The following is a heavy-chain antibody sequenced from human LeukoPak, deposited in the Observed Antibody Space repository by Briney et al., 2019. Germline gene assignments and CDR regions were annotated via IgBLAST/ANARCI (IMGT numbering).Heavy chain of an antibody. J-gene: IGHJ3*02. D-gene: IGHD6-13*01. V-gene: IGHV4-4*07. CDR2: IHTSGIT. CDR3: ARDFSSSWYAFDI. CDR1: GGSITPYY. Sequence: SETLSLTCTVSGGSITPYYYYWIRQPGGKGLEYIMRIHTSGITNYNPSLKSRVTISVDKSNNYFSLKLSSVTAADTAVYYCARDFSSSWYAFDIWGQGTMVIVSS.